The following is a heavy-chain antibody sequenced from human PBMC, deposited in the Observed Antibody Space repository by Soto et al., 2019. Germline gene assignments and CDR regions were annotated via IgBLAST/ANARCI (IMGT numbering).Heavy chain of an antibody. D-gene: IGHD3-10*01. CDR1: GGFLDWTNYY. CDR2: TYYNGNA. Sequence: PSETLSITCNVSGGFLDWTNYYWDWLRQPPGKGLEWIGTTYYNGNAYYNPSLKSRVSMSVDTSKNQFSLKLVSVTAADTAVYYCARHFVAVVIKGWGYWGQGTLVTVS. V-gene: IGHV4-39*01. J-gene: IGHJ4*02. CDR3: ARHFVAVVIKGWGY.